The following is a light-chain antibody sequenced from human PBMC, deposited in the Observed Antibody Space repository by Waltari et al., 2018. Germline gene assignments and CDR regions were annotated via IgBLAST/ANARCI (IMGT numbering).Light chain of an antibody. CDR2: YDN. V-gene: IGLV3-21*01. J-gene: IGLJ1*01. CDR3: QVLESSSDYYV. CDR1: SIGSKS. Sequence: SYVLTQPPSVSVAPGKTARISCGGNSIGSKSVHWYQQKPGQAPVLVISYDNDRPSGILERFSGSKSENTATLTITRVEAGDEADYYCQVLESSSDYYVFGTGTKVTVL.